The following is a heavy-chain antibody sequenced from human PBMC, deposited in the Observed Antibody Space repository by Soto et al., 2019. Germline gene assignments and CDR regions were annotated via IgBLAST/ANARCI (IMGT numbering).Heavy chain of an antibody. V-gene: IGHV5-51*01. Sequence: PGPSLKISGEGSGYTFSTYWIGWVRQMPGKGLEWRGIIYPGDSDTRYSPSFQGQVTISADKSINTAYLQWRSLEASDTAMYYCAGTYYFESSGYKLDYWGQRTLVTVSS. D-gene: IGHD3-22*01. J-gene: IGHJ4*02. CDR1: GYTFSTYW. CDR3: AGTYYFESSGYKLDY. CDR2: IYPGDSDT.